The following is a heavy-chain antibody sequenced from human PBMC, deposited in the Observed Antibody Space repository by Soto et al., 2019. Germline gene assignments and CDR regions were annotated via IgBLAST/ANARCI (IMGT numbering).Heavy chain of an antibody. V-gene: IGHV4-31*03. CDR1: GGSISSGGYY. Sequence: TLSLTCTVSGGSISSGGYYWSWIRQHPGKGLEWIGYIYYSGSTYYNPSLKSRVTISVDTSKNQFSLKLSSVTAADTAVYYCARGPSDTVTTSDYWGQGTLVTVSS. CDR2: IYYSGST. J-gene: IGHJ4*02. CDR3: ARGPSDTVTTSDY. D-gene: IGHD4-17*01.